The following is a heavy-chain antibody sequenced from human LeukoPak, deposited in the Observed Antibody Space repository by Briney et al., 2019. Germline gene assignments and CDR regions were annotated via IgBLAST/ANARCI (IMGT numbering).Heavy chain of an antibody. CDR3: ARHSPATAIPYYFDY. V-gene: IGHV4-59*08. J-gene: IGHJ4*02. CDR2: IYYSGST. Sequence: SHTLSLTCTVSGGSISRYYCGCLRQPPGKRLEWIGYIYYSGSTNYNPSLKSRVPISVDTSKDQFSLKLSSVTAADTAVYYCARHSPATAIPYYFDYWGQGTLVSVSS. CDR1: GGSISRYY. D-gene: IGHD2-2*02.